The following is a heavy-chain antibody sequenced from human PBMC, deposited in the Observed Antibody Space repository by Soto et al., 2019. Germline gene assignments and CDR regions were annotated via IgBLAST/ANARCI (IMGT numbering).Heavy chain of an antibody. CDR3: ARDPLTTVTTMDY. D-gene: IGHD4-17*01. CDR1: GYTFTSYA. Sequence: QVQLVQSGAEVKKPGASVKVSCKASGYTFTSYAMHWVRQAPGQRLEWMGWINAGNGNTKYSQKFQGRVTITTDTSASTAYMELSSLRSEDTAVYYCARDPLTTVTTMDYWGQGTLVTVSS. V-gene: IGHV1-3*01. J-gene: IGHJ4*02. CDR2: INAGNGNT.